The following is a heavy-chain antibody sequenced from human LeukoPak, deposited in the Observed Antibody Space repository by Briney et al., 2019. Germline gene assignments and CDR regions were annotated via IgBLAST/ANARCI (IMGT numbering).Heavy chain of an antibody. D-gene: IGHD5-18*01. V-gene: IGHV1-18*01. CDR2: ISAYNGNA. Sequence: ASVKVSCKASGYTFTSYGISWARQAPGQGLKWMGWISAYNGNANYAQNLQGRVTMTTDTSTSTAYMELKSLRSDDTAVYYCARGGNSYGSAFDYWGQGTLVTVSS. CDR1: GYTFTSYG. J-gene: IGHJ4*02. CDR3: ARGGNSYGSAFDY.